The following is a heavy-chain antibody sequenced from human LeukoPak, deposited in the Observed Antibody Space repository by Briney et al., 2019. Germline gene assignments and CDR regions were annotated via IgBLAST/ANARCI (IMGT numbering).Heavy chain of an antibody. J-gene: IGHJ5*02. CDR1: AGSISSSSYY. CDR2: IDYSGST. Sequence: SETLSLTCTVSAGSISSSSYYWGWLRQPPGKGLEWIASIDYSGSTYYNPSLKSRVTISVDTSKNQFSLKLSSVTAADTAVYYCARTSGSYLNWFDPWGQGTLVTVSS. CDR3: ARTSGSYLNWFDP. V-gene: IGHV4-39*07. D-gene: IGHD1-26*01.